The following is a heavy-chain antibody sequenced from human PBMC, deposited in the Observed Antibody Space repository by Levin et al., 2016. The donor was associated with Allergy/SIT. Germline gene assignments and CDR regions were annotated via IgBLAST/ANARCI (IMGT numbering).Heavy chain of an antibody. CDR2: ISSSSSYI. J-gene: IGHJ6*02. Sequence: WIRQPPGKGLEWVSSISSSSSYIYYADSVKGRFTISRDNAKNSLYLQMNSLRAEDTAVYYCARDRPYWSTYYYGMDVWGQGTTVTVSS. V-gene: IGHV3-21*01. D-gene: IGHD3-3*01. CDR3: ARDRPYWSTYYYGMDV.